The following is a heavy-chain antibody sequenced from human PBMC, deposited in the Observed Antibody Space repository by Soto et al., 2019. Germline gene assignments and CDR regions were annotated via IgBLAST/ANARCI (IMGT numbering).Heavy chain of an antibody. CDR2: IYHSGSA. Sequence: TSETLSLTCAVYGGSFSGYYWSWVRQPPGKGLEWIGEIYHSGSANYNPSLKSRVTISVDNSKNQFSLKLSSVTAADTAVYYCARLQAAAGDNDLTFDYWGQGTLVTVSS. CDR3: ARLQAAAGDNDLTFDY. V-gene: IGHV4-34*01. J-gene: IGHJ4*02. D-gene: IGHD6-13*01. CDR1: GGSFSGYY.